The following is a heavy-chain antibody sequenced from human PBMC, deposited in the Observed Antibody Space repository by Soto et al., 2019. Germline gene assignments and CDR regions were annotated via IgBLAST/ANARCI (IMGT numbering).Heavy chain of an antibody. CDR3: AKDFLPAAMSGLFDP. Sequence: GGSLRLSCAASGFTFSSYGMHWVRQAPGKGLEWVAVISYDGSNKYYADSVKGRFTISRDNSKNTLYLQMNSLRAEDTAVYYCAKDFLPAAMSGLFDPWGQRTLVTVSS. D-gene: IGHD2-2*01. CDR2: ISYDGSNK. V-gene: IGHV3-30*18. J-gene: IGHJ5*02. CDR1: GFTFSSYG.